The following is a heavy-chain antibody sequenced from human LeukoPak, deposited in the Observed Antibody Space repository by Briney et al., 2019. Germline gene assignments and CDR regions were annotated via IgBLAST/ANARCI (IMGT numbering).Heavy chain of an antibody. V-gene: IGHV3-21*01. J-gene: IGHJ4*02. CDR3: ARGHTAVTRHFDF. D-gene: IGHD4-17*01. Sequence: PGGSLRLSCAASGFSFSSYNMNWVRQAPGKWLEWVSSITTSSTYTFYADSVKGRFTISRDNAKNSLYLQMNSLRAEDTAVYYCARGHTAVTRHFDFWGQGTLVTVSS. CDR2: ITTSSTYT. CDR1: GFSFSSYN.